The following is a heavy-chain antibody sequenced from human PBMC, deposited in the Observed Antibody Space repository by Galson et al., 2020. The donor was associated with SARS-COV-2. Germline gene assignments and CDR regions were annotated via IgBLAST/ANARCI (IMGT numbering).Heavy chain of an antibody. CDR1: GFTFSTFW. CDR2: INSDGNIT. J-gene: IGHJ4*02. Sequence: GGSLRLSCTASGFTFSTFWMHWVRQVPGKGLVWVSRINSDGNITNYADSVKGRFTISGDNAKNTLYLQMSSLRVGDTAVYYCTATRAYWGQGTLVTVSS. D-gene: IGHD1-26*01. V-gene: IGHV3-74*01. CDR3: TATRAY.